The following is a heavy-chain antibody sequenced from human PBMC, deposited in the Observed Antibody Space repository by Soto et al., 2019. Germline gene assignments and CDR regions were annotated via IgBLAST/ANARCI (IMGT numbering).Heavy chain of an antibody. D-gene: IGHD3-22*01. CDR2: MNHNSGNT. CDR1: GYTFTSYD. CDR3: ARARGGYYDSSGYYYFDY. J-gene: IGHJ4*02. Sequence: QVQLVQSGAEVKKPGASVKVSCKASGYTFTSYDINWVRQATGQGLEWMGWMNHNSGNTGYAQKFQGRVTMTRNTSISTAYMELSSLRSEDAAVYYCARARGGYYDSSGYYYFDYWGQGTLVTVSS. V-gene: IGHV1-8*01.